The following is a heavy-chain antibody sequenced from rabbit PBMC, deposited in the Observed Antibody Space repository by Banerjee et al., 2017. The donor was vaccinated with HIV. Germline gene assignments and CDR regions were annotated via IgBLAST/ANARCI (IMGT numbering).Heavy chain of an antibody. CDR1: GFSFSAYYY. CDR2: IYTDSGNT. J-gene: IGHJ4*01. Sequence: QEQLEESGGGLVKPGGTLTLTCKASGFSFSAYYYMCWVRQAPGKGLELIACIYTDSGNTWYASWVNGRFTISRSTSLNTVDLQMTSLTAADTATYFCASNRNSAWGTYLGLWGPGTLVTVS. V-gene: IGHV1S43*01. D-gene: IGHD4-1*01. CDR3: ASNRNSAWGTYLGL.